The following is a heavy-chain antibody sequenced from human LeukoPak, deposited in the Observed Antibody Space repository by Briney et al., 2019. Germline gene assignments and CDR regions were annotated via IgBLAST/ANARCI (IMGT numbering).Heavy chain of an antibody. J-gene: IGHJ4*02. CDR1: GYTFTSYD. D-gene: IGHD3-10*01. V-gene: IGHV1-46*01. CDR2: INPSGGST. Sequence: GASVKVSCKASGYTFTSYDINWVRQATGQGLEWMGIINPSGGSTSYAQKFQGRVTMTRDTSTSTVYMELSSLRSEDTAVYYCARDHGQRFGELSDLDYWGQGTLVTVSS. CDR3: ARDHGQRFGELSDLDY.